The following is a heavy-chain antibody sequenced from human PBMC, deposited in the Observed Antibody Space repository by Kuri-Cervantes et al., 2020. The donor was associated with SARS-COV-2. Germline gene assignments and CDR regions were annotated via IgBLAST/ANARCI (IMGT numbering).Heavy chain of an antibody. D-gene: IGHD6-13*01. CDR1: GFTFSSYE. CDR2: ISSSGSTI. Sequence: GGSLRLSCAASGFTFSSYEMNWVRQAPGKGLEWVSYISSSGSTIYYADSVKGRLTISRDNSKNTLYLQMNSLRAEDTAVYYCAKEGIAAAGRSWEYDYWGQGTLVTVSS. J-gene: IGHJ4*02. V-gene: IGHV3-48*03. CDR3: AKEGIAAAGRSWEYDY.